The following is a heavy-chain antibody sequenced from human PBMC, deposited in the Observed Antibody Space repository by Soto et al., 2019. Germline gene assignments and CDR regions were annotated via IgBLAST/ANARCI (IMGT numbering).Heavy chain of an antibody. CDR3: ARSGYYYGPSAFDI. D-gene: IGHD3-10*01. CDR2: ISAYNGNT. CDR1: GYTFTSYG. J-gene: IGHJ3*02. V-gene: IGHV1-18*04. Sequence: ASVKVSCKASGYTFTSYGISCVRQAPGQGLEWMGWISAYNGNTNYAQKLQGRVTMTTDTSTSTAYMELRSLRSDDTAVYYCARSGYYYGPSAFDIWGQGTMVTVSS.